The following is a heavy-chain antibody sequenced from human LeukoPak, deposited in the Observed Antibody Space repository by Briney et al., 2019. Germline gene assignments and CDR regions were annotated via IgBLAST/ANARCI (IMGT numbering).Heavy chain of an antibody. Sequence: SVKVSCKASGYTFTSYGISWVRQAPGQGLEWMGWIGAYNGNTNYAQKLQGRVTMTTGTSTSTAYMELRSLRSDDTAVYYCARVAAAGTSPCRDWGQGTLVTVSS. D-gene: IGHD6-13*01. V-gene: IGHV1-18*04. CDR2: IGAYNGNT. CDR1: GYTFTSYG. J-gene: IGHJ4*02. CDR3: ARVAAAGTSPCRD.